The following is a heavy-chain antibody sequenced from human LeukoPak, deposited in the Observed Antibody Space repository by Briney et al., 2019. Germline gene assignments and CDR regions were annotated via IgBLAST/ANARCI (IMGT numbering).Heavy chain of an antibody. Sequence: SETLSLTCAVYGGSFSGYYWSWIRQPPGKGLEWIGEINHSGSTNYNPSLKSRGTISVDTSKNQISLKLNSVTAADTAVYYCARLTKFLTGYYPSPWGPGTLVTFSS. D-gene: IGHD3-9*01. CDR2: INHSGST. J-gene: IGHJ5*02. CDR3: ARLTKFLTGYYPSP. V-gene: IGHV4-34*01. CDR1: GGSFSGYY.